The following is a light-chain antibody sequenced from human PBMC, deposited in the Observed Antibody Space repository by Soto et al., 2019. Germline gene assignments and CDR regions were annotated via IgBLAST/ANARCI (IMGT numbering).Light chain of an antibody. CDR2: DAS. J-gene: IGKJ4*01. CDR3: QQYHNYPVT. V-gene: IGKV1-16*02. Sequence: DIQMTQSPSSLSATIGDSVTITCRASQEISNHLAWFQQKPGKPPKSLIYDASSLQSGVPSKFSGSGSGTDFTLTISSLQLEDFATYYCQQYHNYPVTFGGGTKVEIK. CDR1: QEISNH.